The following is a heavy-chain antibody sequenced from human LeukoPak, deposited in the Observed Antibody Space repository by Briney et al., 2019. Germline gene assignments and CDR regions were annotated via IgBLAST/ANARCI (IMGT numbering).Heavy chain of an antibody. CDR1: GYSFTSND. J-gene: IGHJ4*02. V-gene: IGHV1-8*01. Sequence: SVNVSCKASGYSFTSNDLKWVRQANAPGLERMGWLSPKSGNTDHAQKVPGRGPITRNSSIRVAYLDLRSPKSGDTAVDVCLRASLLRGLVGYYFDSWGQGTPVTVSS. CDR3: LRASLLRGLVGYYFDS. D-gene: IGHD2-21*01. CDR2: LSPKSGNT.